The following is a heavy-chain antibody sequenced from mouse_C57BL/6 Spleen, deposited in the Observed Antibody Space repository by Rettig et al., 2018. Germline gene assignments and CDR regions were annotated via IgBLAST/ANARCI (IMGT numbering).Heavy chain of an antibody. J-gene: IGHJ3*01. V-gene: IGHV1-59*01. Sequence: GTSMKLSCKASGYTFTNYWMHWVKQRPGQGLEWIGVIDPSDSYTNYNQKFKGKATLTVATSSSTAYMQLSSLTSEDSAVYYCASMRVPTYYDYDKFAYWGQGTL. D-gene: IGHD2-4*01. CDR3: ASMRVPTYYDYDKFAY. CDR2: IDPSDSYT. CDR1: GYTFTNYW.